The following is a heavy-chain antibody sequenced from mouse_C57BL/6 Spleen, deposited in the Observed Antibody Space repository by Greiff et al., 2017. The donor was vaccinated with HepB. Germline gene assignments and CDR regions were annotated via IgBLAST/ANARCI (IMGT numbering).Heavy chain of an antibody. CDR2: IDPETGGT. Sequence: QVQLQQSGAELVRPGASVTLSCKASGYTFADYEMHWVKQTPVHGLEWIGAIDPETGGTAYNQKFKGKAILTADKSSSTAYMELRSLTSEDSAVYSCTRSGLYYGSSYGYWGQGTTLTVSS. D-gene: IGHD1-1*01. J-gene: IGHJ2*01. CDR3: TRSGLYYGSSYGY. CDR1: GYTFADYE. V-gene: IGHV1-15*01.